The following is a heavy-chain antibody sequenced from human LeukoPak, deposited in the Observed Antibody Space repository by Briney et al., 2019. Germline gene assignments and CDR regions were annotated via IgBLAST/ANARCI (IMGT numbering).Heavy chain of an antibody. CDR1: GYTFTSYG. V-gene: IGHV1-18*01. CDR2: ISAYNGNT. J-gene: IGHJ6*02. D-gene: IGHD3-22*01. CDR3: AITYYYDSSGYYQHYYYYYGMDV. Sequence: ASVKVSCKASGYTFTSYGISWVRQAPGQGLKWMGWISAYNGNTNYAQKLQGRVTMTTDTSTSTAYMELRSLRSDDTAVYYCAITYYYDSSGYYQHYYYYYGMDVWGQGTTVTVSS.